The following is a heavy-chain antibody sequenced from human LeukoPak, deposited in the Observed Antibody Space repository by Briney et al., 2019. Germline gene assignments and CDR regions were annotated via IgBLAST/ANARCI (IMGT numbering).Heavy chain of an antibody. CDR2: IKHDGSEK. V-gene: IGHV3-7*05. J-gene: IGHJ4*02. D-gene: IGHD6-19*01. CDR3: ARVGGGGWYGRRYYFDY. Sequence: GGSRRLSCAASAFTFSNYWMTWVRQAPGKGLEWVANIKHDGSEKHYVDSVKGRFTISRDNAKNSLYLEMNSLRVEDTAVYYCARVGGGGWYGRRYYFDYWGQGTLVTVSS. CDR1: AFTFSNYW.